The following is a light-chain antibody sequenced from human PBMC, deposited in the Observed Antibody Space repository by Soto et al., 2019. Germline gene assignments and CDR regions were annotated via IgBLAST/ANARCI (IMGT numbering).Light chain of an antibody. CDR1: QSVGRN. V-gene: IGKV3-11*01. CDR2: DAS. J-gene: IGKJ4*01. CDR3: QHRSNWPLT. Sequence: EIVLTQSPATLSLSPGERATLSCRASQSVGRNLAWYQQKAGQSPRLLIYDASSRATGIPARFSGSGSGTDFTLTISTLEPEDFAVIYCQHRSNWPLTFGGGTKVEIK.